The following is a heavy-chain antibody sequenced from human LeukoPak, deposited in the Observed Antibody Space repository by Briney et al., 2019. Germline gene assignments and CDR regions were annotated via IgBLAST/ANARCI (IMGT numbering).Heavy chain of an antibody. V-gene: IGHV3-74*01. CDR2: INSDGRRP. J-gene: IGHJ4*02. Sequence: GGSLRLSCAASGFTFSSDCMHWVRQAPGKGLVWVSRINSDGRRPSSADSVKGRFTISKDNAKNTLYLPLDSLRPQATAGVYVARDQLDYWGQGTLVTVSS. D-gene: IGHD6-6*01. CDR3: ARDQLDY. CDR1: GFTFSSDC.